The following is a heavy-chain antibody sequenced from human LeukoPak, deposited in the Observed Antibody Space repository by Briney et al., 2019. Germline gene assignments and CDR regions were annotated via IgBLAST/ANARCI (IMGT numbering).Heavy chain of an antibody. CDR1: GGSISSGSYY. CDR3: ARDVVVVPAARRFDP. CDR2: IYTSGST. Sequence: PSQTLSLTCTVSGGSISSGSYYWSWIRQPAGKGLEWIGRIYTSGSTNYNPSLKSRVTISVDTSKNQFSLKLSSVTAADTAVYYCARDVVVVPAARRFDPWGQGTLVTVSS. D-gene: IGHD2-2*01. V-gene: IGHV4-61*02. J-gene: IGHJ5*02.